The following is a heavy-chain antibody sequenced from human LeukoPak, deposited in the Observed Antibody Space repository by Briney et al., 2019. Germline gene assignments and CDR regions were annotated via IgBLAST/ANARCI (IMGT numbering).Heavy chain of an antibody. CDR3: ARDPANYGGNDAFDI. CDR2: ISSSSYI. V-gene: IGHV3-21*01. J-gene: IGHJ3*02. Sequence: GGSLRLSCAASGFTFSSYSMNWVRQAPGKGLEWVSSISSSSYIYYADSVKGRFTISRDNAKNSLYLQMNSLRAEDTAVYYCARDPANYGGNDAFDIWGQGTMVTVSS. CDR1: GFTFSSYS. D-gene: IGHD2-15*01.